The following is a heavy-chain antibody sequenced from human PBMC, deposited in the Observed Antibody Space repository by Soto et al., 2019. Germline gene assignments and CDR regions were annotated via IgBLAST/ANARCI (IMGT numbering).Heavy chain of an antibody. J-gene: IGHJ5*02. V-gene: IGHV5-51*01. Sequence: HGESLKISCKGSGYSFTSYWIGWVRQMPGKGLEWMGIIYPGDSDTRYSPSFQGQVTISADKSISTAYLQWSSLKASDTAMYYCARNLAYCGGDCNRNWFDPWGQGTLVTVSS. D-gene: IGHD2-21*02. CDR1: GYSFTSYW. CDR2: IYPGDSDT. CDR3: ARNLAYCGGDCNRNWFDP.